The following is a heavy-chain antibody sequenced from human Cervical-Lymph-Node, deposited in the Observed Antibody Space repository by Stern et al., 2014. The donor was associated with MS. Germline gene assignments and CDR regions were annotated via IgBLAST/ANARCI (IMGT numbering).Heavy chain of an antibody. Sequence: QLVQSGSELKKPGASVKVSCKTSGYTFTTYAINWVRQAPGQGLEWMGLINTHTGNPTYAQDFTGRFVFSLDTSISTAYLEISSLRAEDTAVYYCAKEGDYVWGNYRAMWGQGTLVTVSS. J-gene: IGHJ4*02. V-gene: IGHV7-4-1*02. CDR1: GYTFTTYA. CDR2: INTHTGNP. CDR3: AKEGDYVWGNYRAM. D-gene: IGHD3-16*02.